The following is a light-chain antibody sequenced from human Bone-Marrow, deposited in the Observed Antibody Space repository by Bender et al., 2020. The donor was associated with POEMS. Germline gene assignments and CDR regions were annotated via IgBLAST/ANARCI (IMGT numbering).Light chain of an antibody. V-gene: IGLV2-23*02. J-gene: IGLJ3*02. CDR3: CSYADNSVWV. CDR2: EVT. CDR1: SSDVGTYNI. Sequence: QSALTQPASVSGSPGQSITISCTGTSSDVGTYNIVSWYQHHPGKAPKLLIYEVTERPSGVSDRFSGSKSDNTASLTISGLQAEDEADFYCCSYADNSVWVFGGGTKLTVL.